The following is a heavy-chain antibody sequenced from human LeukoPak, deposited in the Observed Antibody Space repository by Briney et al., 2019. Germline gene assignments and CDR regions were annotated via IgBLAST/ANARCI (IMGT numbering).Heavy chain of an antibody. Sequence: GRSLSLSRAASGFTFSRYDMHWVRHATGKGLEWVSAIATTSDTYYPSSVKGRFTTSRENAKTSLYLQMNSLRAGDTAVYYCARAAYDSSGYMFDPWGQGTLVTVSS. V-gene: IGHV3-13*01. CDR3: ARAAYDSSGYMFDP. D-gene: IGHD3-22*01. CDR2: IATTSDT. CDR1: GFTFSRYD. J-gene: IGHJ5*02.